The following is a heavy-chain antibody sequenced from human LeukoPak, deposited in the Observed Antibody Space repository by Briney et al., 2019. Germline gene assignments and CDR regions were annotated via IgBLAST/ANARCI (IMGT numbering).Heavy chain of an antibody. D-gene: IGHD3-22*01. V-gene: IGHV3-53*01. CDR3: ARGRYYDGSGYYYRYYFDY. Sequence: GGSLRLSCAASGFTVSSNYMSWVRQAPGKGLEWVSVIYSGGSTYYADSVKGRFTISRDNSKNTLYLQMNSLGAEDTAVYYCARGRYYDGSGYYYRYYFDYWGQGTLVTVSS. J-gene: IGHJ4*02. CDR2: IYSGGST. CDR1: GFTVSSNY.